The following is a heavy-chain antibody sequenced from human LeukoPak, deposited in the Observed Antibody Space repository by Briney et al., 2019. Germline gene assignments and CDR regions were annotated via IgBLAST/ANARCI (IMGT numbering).Heavy chain of an antibody. Sequence: SVKVSCKASGGTFSSYAISWVRQAPGQGLEWIGGIIPIFGTANYAQKFQGRVTITADKSTSTAYMELSSLRSEDTAVYYCATKSLAFGGVIAPFDYWGQGTLVIVSS. V-gene: IGHV1-69*06. J-gene: IGHJ4*02. D-gene: IGHD3-16*02. CDR3: ATKSLAFGGVIAPFDY. CDR1: GGTFSSYA. CDR2: IIPIFGTA.